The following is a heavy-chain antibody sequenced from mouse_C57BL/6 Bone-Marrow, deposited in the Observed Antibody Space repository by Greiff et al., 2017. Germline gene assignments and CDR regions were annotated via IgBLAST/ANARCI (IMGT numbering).Heavy chain of an antibody. V-gene: IGHV5-17*01. J-gene: IGHJ2*01. D-gene: IGHD1-1*01. CDR1: GFTFSDYG. CDR2: ISSGSSTI. CDR3: ASMNYDGDFDY. Sequence: EVLLVQSGGGLVKPGGSLKLSCAASGFTFSDYGMHWVRQAPEKGLEWVAYISSGSSTIYYADKVKGRVTISRYNADNTLFLQMTSLSSEDTAMDYCASMNYDGDFDYWGQGTTLTVSS.